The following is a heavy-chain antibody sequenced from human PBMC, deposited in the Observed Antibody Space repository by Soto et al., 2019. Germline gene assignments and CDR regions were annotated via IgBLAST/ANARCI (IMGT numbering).Heavy chain of an antibody. CDR1: GYTFTSYG. CDR3: ARGPRYCSSTSCFSGVTWFDP. Sequence: AAVKVAGKASGYTFTSYGISWGRQAPGQGLEWMGWISSYNGNKNYAQKVQGRVTMTTDTSTSTTYMELRSLRSDDTAVYYCARGPRYCSSTSCFSGVTWFDPWG. D-gene: IGHD2-2*01. J-gene: IGHJ5*02. V-gene: IGHV1-18*04. CDR2: ISSYNGNK.